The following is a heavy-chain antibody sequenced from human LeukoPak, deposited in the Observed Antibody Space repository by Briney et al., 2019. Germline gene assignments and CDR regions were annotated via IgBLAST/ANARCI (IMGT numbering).Heavy chain of an antibody. J-gene: IGHJ4*02. Sequence: GGSLRLSGAASXFTVSNNCFSWVRQAPGKGLEWVSVIFTGGSTYYADSMKGRFTISRHNSKNTLYLQMDSLRTEDTAVYYCAGSRYGDYYVDFWGQGTLVTVSS. D-gene: IGHD4-17*01. V-gene: IGHV3-53*04. CDR2: IFTGGST. CDR1: XFTVSNNC. CDR3: AGSRYGDYYVDF.